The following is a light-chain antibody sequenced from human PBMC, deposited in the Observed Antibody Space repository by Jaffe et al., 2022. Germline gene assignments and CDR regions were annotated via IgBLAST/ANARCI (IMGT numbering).Light chain of an antibody. Sequence: DIQMTQSPSSLSASVGDRVTITCRASENISRYLNWYQLKPGKAPKVLIYAASSLQSGVPSRFSGSGSGTDFTLTISSLQPEDFATYYCQQSYNFPRTFGQGTRVEV. CDR2: AAS. V-gene: IGKV1-39*01. J-gene: IGKJ1*01. CDR3: QQSYNFPRT. CDR1: ENISRY.